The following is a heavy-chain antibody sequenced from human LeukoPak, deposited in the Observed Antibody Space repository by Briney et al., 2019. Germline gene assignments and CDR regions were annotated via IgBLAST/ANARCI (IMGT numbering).Heavy chain of an antibody. CDR2: ISYSGST. J-gene: IGHJ6*02. CDR1: GGSISDYL. D-gene: IGHD1-1*01. Sequence: SETLSLTCTVSGGSISDYLWSWLRQPPGKGLEWIGHISYSGSTKYNPSLKTRVTMSIDTSKRQFSLNLPSVTAADTAVYYCARVETYYYGLDVWGQGTTVTVSS. CDR3: ARVETYYYGLDV. V-gene: IGHV4-59*12.